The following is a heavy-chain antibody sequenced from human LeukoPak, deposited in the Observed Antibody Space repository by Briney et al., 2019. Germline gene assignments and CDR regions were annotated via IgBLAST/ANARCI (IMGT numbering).Heavy chain of an antibody. CDR2: IRYDGSNK. V-gene: IGHV3-30*02. Sequence: GGSLRLPCAASGFTFSSYGMHWVRQAPGKGLEWVAYIRYDGSNKYYEDSMKGRFTISRDNSKNTLYLQMNSLRAEDTAVYYCAKDRGRYCGGDCYSLKDYWGQGTLVTVPS. CDR1: GFTFSSYG. CDR3: AKDRGRYCGGDCYSLKDY. J-gene: IGHJ4*02. D-gene: IGHD2-21*02.